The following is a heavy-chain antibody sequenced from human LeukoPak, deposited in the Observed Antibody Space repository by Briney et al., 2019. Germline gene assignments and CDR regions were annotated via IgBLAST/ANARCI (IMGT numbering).Heavy chain of an antibody. CDR1: GFTFSSYG. CDR3: VRDSGYDRYYFDL. J-gene: IGHJ4*02. V-gene: IGHV3-33*01. CDR2: IWYDGSNK. Sequence: GGSLRLSCAASGFTFSSYGMHWVRQAPGKGLEWVAVIWYDGSNKYYADSVRGRFTISRDNSKDTLDLQMTSLRGDDTAVYYCVRDSGYDRYYFDLWGQGTLVIVSS. D-gene: IGHD5-12*01.